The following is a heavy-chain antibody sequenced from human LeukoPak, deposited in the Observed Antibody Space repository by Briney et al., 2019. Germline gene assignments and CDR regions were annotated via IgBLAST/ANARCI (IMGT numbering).Heavy chain of an antibody. CDR2: IIPIFGTA. V-gene: IGHV1-69*05. CDR1: GGTFSSYA. CDR3: AKDQAVAGLYYFDY. D-gene: IGHD6-19*01. J-gene: IGHJ4*02. Sequence: SVKVSCKAPGGTFSSYAISWVRQAPGQGLEWMGGIIPIFGTANYAQKFQGRVTITTDESTSTAYMELSSLRSEDTAVYYCAKDQAVAGLYYFDYWGQGTLVTVSS.